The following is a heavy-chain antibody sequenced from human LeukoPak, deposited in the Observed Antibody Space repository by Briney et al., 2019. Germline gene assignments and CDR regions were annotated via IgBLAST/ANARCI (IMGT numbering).Heavy chain of an antibody. Sequence: SETLSLTCTVSGYSISIGYSWGWIRQPPGKGLEWIGSVYHSGNTYNNPSLKSRVTISVDTSKNQFSLKLTSVTAADTAVYYCARDGTYSDIGLDVWGKGTTVTVSS. V-gene: IGHV4-38-2*02. D-gene: IGHD1-7*01. J-gene: IGHJ6*04. CDR1: GYSISIGYS. CDR3: ARDGTYSDIGLDV. CDR2: VYHSGNT.